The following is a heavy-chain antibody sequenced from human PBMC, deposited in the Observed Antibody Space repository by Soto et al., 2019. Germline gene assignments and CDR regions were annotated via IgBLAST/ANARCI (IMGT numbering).Heavy chain of an antibody. CDR3: ARGREYSGYDDAFDI. J-gene: IGHJ3*02. V-gene: IGHV5-51*01. Sequence: RQMPGKGLEWMGIIYPGDSDTRYSPSFQGQVTISADKSISTAYLQWSSLKASDTAMYYCARGREYSGYDDAFDIWGQGTMVTVSS. CDR2: IYPGDSDT. D-gene: IGHD5-12*01.